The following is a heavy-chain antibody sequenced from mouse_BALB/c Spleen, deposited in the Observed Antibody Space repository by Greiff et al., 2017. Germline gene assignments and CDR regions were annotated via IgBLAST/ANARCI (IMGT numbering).Heavy chain of an antibody. CDR2: ISSGGGST. Sequence: EVQGVESGGGLVKPGGSLKLSCAASGFAFSSYDMSWVRQTPEKRLEWVAYISSGGGSTYYPDTVKGRFTISRDNAKNTLYLQMSSLKSEDTAMYYCARRGTYYFDYWGQGTTLTVSS. V-gene: IGHV5-12-1*01. D-gene: IGHD3-1*01. CDR3: ARRGTYYFDY. J-gene: IGHJ2*01. CDR1: GFAFSSYD.